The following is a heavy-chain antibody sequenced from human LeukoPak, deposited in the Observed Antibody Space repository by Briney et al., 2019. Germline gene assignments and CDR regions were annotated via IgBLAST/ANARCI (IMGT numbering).Heavy chain of an antibody. J-gene: IGHJ4*02. D-gene: IGHD2-2*01. CDR1: GGSISSSNW. CDR2: IYHSGST. CDR3: ARSNTDCSSTSCSIAFDY. V-gene: IGHV4-4*02. Sequence: SETLSLTCAVSGGSISSSNWWSWVRQPPGKGLEWIGEIYHSGSTYYNPPLKSRVTISVDRSKNQFSLKLSSVTAADTAVYYCARSNTDCSSTSCSIAFDYWGQGTLVTVSS.